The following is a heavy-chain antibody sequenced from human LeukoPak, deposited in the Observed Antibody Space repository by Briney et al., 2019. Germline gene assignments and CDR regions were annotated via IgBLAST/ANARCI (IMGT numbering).Heavy chain of an antibody. V-gene: IGHV3-23*01. D-gene: IGHD2-2*01. CDR2: ISGSGGST. Sequence: GGSLRLSCAASGFTFSSYAMSWVRQAPGKGLEWVSAISGSGGSTHYADSVKGRFTISRDNSKNTLYLQMNSLRAEDTAVYYCAKDFSPPNCSSTSCYGGAFDYWGQGTLVTVSS. CDR3: AKDFSPPNCSSTSCYGGAFDY. J-gene: IGHJ4*02. CDR1: GFTFSSYA.